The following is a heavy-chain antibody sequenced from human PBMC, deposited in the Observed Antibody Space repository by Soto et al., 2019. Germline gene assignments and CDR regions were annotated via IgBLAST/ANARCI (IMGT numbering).Heavy chain of an antibody. CDR3: ARELGASSWDH. D-gene: IGHD1-26*01. V-gene: IGHV1-46*01. J-gene: IGHJ4*02. Sequence: ASVKVSCKASEYTFTKYYIHWVRQAPGQGLEWLGLIYPSVGSISYAQKFQGRVTMTRDTSTNTVYMELSSLRSDDTAMYYCARELGASSWDHWGQGTLVTVSS. CDR2: IYPSVGSI. CDR1: EYTFTKYY.